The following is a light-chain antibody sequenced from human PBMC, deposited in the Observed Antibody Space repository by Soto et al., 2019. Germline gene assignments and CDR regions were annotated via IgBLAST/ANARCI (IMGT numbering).Light chain of an antibody. CDR3: QQYDNLPRT. V-gene: IGKV1-33*01. CDR1: HDISKY. CDR2: EAS. Sequence: DIQMTQSPSSLSASVGDRVTITCQASHDISKYLNWYQHKPGEAPKLLIYEASNLERGVPSRFSGDGSGTYFTFTISSLQPEDFSTYFCQQYDNLPRTFGGGTRVDIK. J-gene: IGKJ4*01.